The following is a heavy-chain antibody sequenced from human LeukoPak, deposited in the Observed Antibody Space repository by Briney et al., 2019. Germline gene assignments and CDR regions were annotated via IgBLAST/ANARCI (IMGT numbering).Heavy chain of an antibody. D-gene: IGHD4-17*01. CDR2: IYPRDSDT. CDR3: AIPRYGDYSGVEH. J-gene: IGHJ1*01. Sequence: GESLKISCKGSGYSFPNYWIAWVRQMPGKGLEWMGIIYPRDSDTRYSPSFEGQVTISVDKSISTAFLQWSSLKASDSAMYYCAIPRYGDYSGVEHWGQGSLVTVSS. V-gene: IGHV5-51*01. CDR1: GYSFPNYW.